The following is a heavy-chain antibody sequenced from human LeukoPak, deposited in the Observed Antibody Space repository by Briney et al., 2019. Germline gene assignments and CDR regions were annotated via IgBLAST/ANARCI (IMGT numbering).Heavy chain of an antibody. Sequence: AGGSLRLSCAASGFIFSIYAMSWVRQAPGKGLEWVSVISGRGGSTYYGSGSSTYYADSVKGRFTLSRDNTKNTLYLQMNSLRVEDTAVYYCAKQPMARGVPSPNFDYWSQGTLVTVSS. CDR3: AKQPMARGVPSPNFDY. V-gene: IGHV3-23*01. D-gene: IGHD3-10*01. CDR1: GFIFSIYA. CDR2: ISGRGGSTYYGSGSST. J-gene: IGHJ4*02.